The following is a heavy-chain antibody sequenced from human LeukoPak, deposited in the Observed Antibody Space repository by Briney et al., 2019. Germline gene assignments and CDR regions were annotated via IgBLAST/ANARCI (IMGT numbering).Heavy chain of an antibody. D-gene: IGHD6-19*01. CDR1: GYIFTGYF. CDR3: ARDSSGSFGDY. V-gene: IGHV1-2*02. CDR2: LNPNSGGT. Sequence: ASVKVSCKASGYIFTGYFLHWVRQAPGQGLEWMGWLNPNSGGTKYAQKFQGRVTMTRDTSISTAYMELSSLRSDDTAVYYCARDSSGSFGDYWGQGTLVAVSS. J-gene: IGHJ4*01.